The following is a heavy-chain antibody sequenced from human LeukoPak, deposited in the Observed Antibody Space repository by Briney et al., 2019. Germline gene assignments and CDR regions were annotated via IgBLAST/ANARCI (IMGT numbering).Heavy chain of an antibody. Sequence: ASVKVSCKGPGGTFSSYAISWVRQAPGQGLEWMGGIIPIFGTANYAQKFQGRVTITADESTSTAYMELSRLRSEDTAVYYCATSPCACSSTSCYLRPYYYYYMDVWGKGTTVTVSS. J-gene: IGHJ6*03. V-gene: IGHV1-69*13. CDR1: GGTFSSYA. D-gene: IGHD2-2*01. CDR2: IIPIFGTA. CDR3: ATSPCACSSTSCYLRPYYYYYMDV.